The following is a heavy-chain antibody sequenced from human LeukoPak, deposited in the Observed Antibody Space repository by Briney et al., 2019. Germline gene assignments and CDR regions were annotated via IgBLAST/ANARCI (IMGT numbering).Heavy chain of an antibody. CDR3: AKGGVWFGNSNP. CDR1: GLTFSSDG. V-gene: IGHV3-30*02. CDR2: IRYDGSNK. Sequence: YLRLSCAAYGLTFSSDGRRWIHKAPGKGLEWVAFIRYDGSNKYYADSVRGRFTISRDNSKNTLYLQMNSLRAEDTAVYYCAKGGVWFGNSNPWGQGTLVSVSS. J-gene: IGHJ5*02. D-gene: IGHD3-10*01.